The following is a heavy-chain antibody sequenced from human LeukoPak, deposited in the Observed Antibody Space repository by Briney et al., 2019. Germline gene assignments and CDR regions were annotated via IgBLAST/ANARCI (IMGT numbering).Heavy chain of an antibody. CDR2: IYYSGST. J-gene: IGHJ4*02. V-gene: IGHV4-59*01. CDR3: ARSRPPYGSGSYLFDY. Sequence: SETLSLTCTVSGGSISSYYWSWIRQPPGKGLEWIGYIYYSGSTNYNPSLKSRVIISVDTSKNQFSLKLSSVTAADTAVYYRARSRPPYGSGSYLFDYWGQGTLVTVSS. CDR1: GGSISSYY. D-gene: IGHD3-10*01.